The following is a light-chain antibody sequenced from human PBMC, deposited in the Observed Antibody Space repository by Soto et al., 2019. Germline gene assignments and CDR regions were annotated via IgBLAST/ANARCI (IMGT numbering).Light chain of an antibody. CDR3: SSYAGSNNLKV. Sequence: LTQPPSASGSPGQSVTISCTGTSSDVGGYNYVSWYQQHPGKAPKLMIYEVTKRPSGVPDRFSGSKSGDTASLTVSGLQAEDEADYYCSSYAGSNNLKVFGTGTKVTV. CDR1: SSDVGGYNY. J-gene: IGLJ1*01. CDR2: EVT. V-gene: IGLV2-8*01.